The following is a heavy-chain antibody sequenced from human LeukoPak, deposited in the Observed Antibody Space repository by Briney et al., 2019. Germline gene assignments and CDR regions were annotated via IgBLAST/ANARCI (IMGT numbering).Heavy chain of an antibody. D-gene: IGHD5-18*01. J-gene: IGHJ6*03. Sequence: ETLSLTCAVYGGFFSGYYWSWIRQPPGKGLEWIGVINHSGSTNYTPSLQSRVTISVDTSKNQFSLELSCVTAADTAVSYCARGRGAMVPKYCYYMDVWGKGTTVTVSS. CDR1: GGFFSGYY. CDR2: INHSGST. CDR3: ARGRGAMVPKYCYYMDV. V-gene: IGHV4-34*01.